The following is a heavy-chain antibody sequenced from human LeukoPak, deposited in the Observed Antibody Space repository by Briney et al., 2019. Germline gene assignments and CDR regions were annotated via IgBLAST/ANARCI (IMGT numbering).Heavy chain of an antibody. J-gene: IGHJ5*02. CDR2: IYYSGST. Sequence: SETLSLTSTVSGGSISSGGYYWSWVRQHRGRGLEWIGYIYYSGSTYYNPSLKSRVTISVDTSKNQFSLKLSSATAADTAVYYCARGAAMVRGVISDWFDPWGQGTLVTVSS. CDR3: ARGAAMVRGVISDWFDP. CDR1: GGSISSGGYY. D-gene: IGHD3-10*01. V-gene: IGHV4-31*03.